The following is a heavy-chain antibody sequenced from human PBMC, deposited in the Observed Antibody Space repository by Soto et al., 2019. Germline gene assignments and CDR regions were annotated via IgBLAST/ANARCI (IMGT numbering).Heavy chain of an antibody. J-gene: IGHJ4*02. CDR3: ARGGYVRTFDY. CDR1: GFTFSDYY. Sequence: QVQLVESGGGLVKPGGSLRLSCAASGFTFSDYYMSWIRQAPGKGLECVSFIRSSGSNIYYADSVKGQFTVSRDNAKNSLYLQMSSLRAEDTAVYYCARGGYVRTFDYWGQGTLVTVSS. CDR2: IRSSGSNI. V-gene: IGHV3-11*01. D-gene: IGHD5-12*01.